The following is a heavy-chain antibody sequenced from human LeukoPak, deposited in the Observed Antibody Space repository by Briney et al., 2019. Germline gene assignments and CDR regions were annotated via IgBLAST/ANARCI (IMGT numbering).Heavy chain of an antibody. J-gene: IGHJ4*02. CDR1: GGSFSGYY. V-gene: IGHV4-34*01. Sequence: SETLSLTCAVYGGSFSGYYWSWIRQPPGKGLEWIGEINHSGSTNYSPSLKSRVTISVDTSKNQFSLKLSSVTAADTAVYYCARSREWLRFFDYWGQGTLVTVSS. CDR3: ARSREWLRFFDY. CDR2: INHSGST. D-gene: IGHD5-12*01.